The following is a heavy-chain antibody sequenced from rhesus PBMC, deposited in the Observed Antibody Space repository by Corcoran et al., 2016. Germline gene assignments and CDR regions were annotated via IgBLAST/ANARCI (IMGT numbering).Heavy chain of an antibody. CDR2: IGGSSRNT. Sequence: QVQLQESGPGLVKPSETLSLTCAVSGYSISSGYGWSWIRQPPGKGLGWIGYIGGSSRNTNYNPSLKRRVTISKDTSKNQFSLKLSSVTAADTAVYYCARDRGLNDAFDFWGQGLRVTVSS. CDR3: ARDRGLNDAFDF. V-gene: IGHV4-127*01. D-gene: IGHD6-37*01. CDR1: GYSISSGYG. J-gene: IGHJ3*01.